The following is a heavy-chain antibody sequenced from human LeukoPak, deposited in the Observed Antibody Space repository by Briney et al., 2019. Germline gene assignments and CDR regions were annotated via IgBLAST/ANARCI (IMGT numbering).Heavy chain of an antibody. CDR3: ARGAAKTYYYDSSGTPGSFDY. Sequence: PSETLPLTCAVYGGSFSGYYWNWIRQPPGKGLEWIGEINHSGSTHYNPSLKSRVTISVDTSKNQFSLKLSSVTAADTAVYYCARGAAKTYYYDSSGTPGSFDYWGQGTLVTVSS. CDR2: INHSGST. J-gene: IGHJ4*02. D-gene: IGHD3-22*01. V-gene: IGHV4-34*01. CDR1: GGSFSGYY.